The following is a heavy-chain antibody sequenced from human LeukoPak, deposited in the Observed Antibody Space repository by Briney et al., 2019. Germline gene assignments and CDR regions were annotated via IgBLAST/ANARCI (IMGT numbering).Heavy chain of an antibody. J-gene: IGHJ3*02. V-gene: IGHV1-69*05. D-gene: IGHD3-22*01. CDR1: GGTFSSYA. CDR3: ARERITTILGPLFDI. Sequence: SVKVSCKASGGTFSSYAISWVRQAPGQGLEWMGGIIPIFGTANYAQKLQGRVTMTTDTSTSTAYMELRSLRSDDTAVYYCARERITTILGPLFDIWGQGTMVTVSS. CDR2: IIPIFGTA.